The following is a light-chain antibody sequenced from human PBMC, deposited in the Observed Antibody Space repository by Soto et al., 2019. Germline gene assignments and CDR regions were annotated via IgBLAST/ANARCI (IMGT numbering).Light chain of an antibody. CDR1: QSVGTF. V-gene: IGKV3-11*01. J-gene: IGKJ1*01. CDR2: DAS. Sequence: EIVLTQSPATLSLSPGKGATLSCRASQSVGTFLAWYQQKPGQAPRLLIYDASHRATDIPARFSGSGSGTDFTLTISSLEPEDFAVYYCQQYNNWPPGTFGQGTKVDIK. CDR3: QQYNNWPPGT.